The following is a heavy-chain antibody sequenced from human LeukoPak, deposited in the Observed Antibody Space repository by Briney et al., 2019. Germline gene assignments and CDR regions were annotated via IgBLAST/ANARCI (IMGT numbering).Heavy chain of an antibody. Sequence: SGTLSLTCTVSGDSISSNIYYWGWVRQPPGKGLEWIGIIYYSGSTSYKPSLRSRVTISVDSSKNQFSLKVTSVTAADTGVYYCVRGGGLLNLGYYCMDVWGKGTTVTVSS. V-gene: IGHV4-39*01. CDR3: VRGGGLLNLGYYCMDV. CDR2: IYYSGST. D-gene: IGHD3-16*01. J-gene: IGHJ6*03. CDR1: GDSISSNIYY.